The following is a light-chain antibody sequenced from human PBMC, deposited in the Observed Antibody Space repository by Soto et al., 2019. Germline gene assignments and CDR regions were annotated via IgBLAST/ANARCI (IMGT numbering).Light chain of an antibody. J-gene: IGKJ1*01. Sequence: ETVMTHSPVTLSVSPGDTATLSCRASQRVSNHFAWYQQKPGQAPRLLIYAASTRAAGVPVRFSGSGSETEFTLTIRSLQSEDFALYYCHQYNNWPWTFGQGTKVDIK. V-gene: IGKV3-15*01. CDR3: HQYNNWPWT. CDR2: AAS. CDR1: QRVSNH.